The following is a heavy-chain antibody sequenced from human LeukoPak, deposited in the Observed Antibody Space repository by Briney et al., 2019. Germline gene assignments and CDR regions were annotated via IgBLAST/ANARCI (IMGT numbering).Heavy chain of an antibody. J-gene: IGHJ4*02. CDR2: INHSGST. V-gene: IGHV4-34*01. CDR3: ARGVRGSGSYFDY. D-gene: IGHD3-10*01. Sequence: SETLSLTCAVYGGSFSGYYWSWIRQPPGKGLEWIGEINHSGSTNYNPSLKSRVTISVDTSKNQFSLKLSSVTAADTAVYYCARGVRGSGSYFDYWGQGTLVTVSS. CDR1: GGSFSGYY.